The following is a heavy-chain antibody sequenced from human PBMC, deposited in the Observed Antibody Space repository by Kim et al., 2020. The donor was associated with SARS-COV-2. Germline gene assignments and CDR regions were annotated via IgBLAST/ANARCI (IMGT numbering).Heavy chain of an antibody. CDR3: ARDRGNYEDAFDI. Sequence: YYNPSLKERLTLSLDASQNQFSLKLTSVTAADAAVYFCARDRGNYEDAFDIWGQGTMVAVSS. D-gene: IGHD3-22*01. J-gene: IGHJ3*02. V-gene: IGHV4-31*02.